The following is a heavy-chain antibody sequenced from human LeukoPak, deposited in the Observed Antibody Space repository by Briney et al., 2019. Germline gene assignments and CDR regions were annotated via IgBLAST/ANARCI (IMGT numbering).Heavy chain of an antibody. Sequence: ASVKVSCKASGYTFTGYYMHWVRQAPGQGLAWMGWINPNSGGTNYAQKFQGRVTMTRDTSISTAYMELSRLRSDDTAVYYCARDQTYYYDSGGYPDAFDIWGQGTMVTVSS. D-gene: IGHD3-22*01. CDR1: GYTFTGYY. CDR2: INPNSGGT. V-gene: IGHV1-2*02. J-gene: IGHJ3*02. CDR3: ARDQTYYYDSGGYPDAFDI.